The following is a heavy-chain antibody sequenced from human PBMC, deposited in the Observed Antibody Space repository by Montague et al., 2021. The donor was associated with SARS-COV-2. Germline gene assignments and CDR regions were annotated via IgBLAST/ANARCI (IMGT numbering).Heavy chain of an antibody. Sequence: SLRLSCAASGFTFGNYWMHWVRQAPGKGLVWVSRINNDESDTRYADSVKGRFTISRDNAKNMLYLQMNSLRADDTAVYYCARGLMATSWNTMGVWGHGSTVTVSS. V-gene: IGHV3-74*01. J-gene: IGHJ6*02. CDR1: GFTFGNYW. D-gene: IGHD1/OR15-1a*01. CDR3: ARGLMATSWNTMGV. CDR2: INNDESDT.